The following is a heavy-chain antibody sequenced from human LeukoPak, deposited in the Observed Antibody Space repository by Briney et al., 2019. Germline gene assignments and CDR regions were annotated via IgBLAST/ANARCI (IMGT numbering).Heavy chain of an antibody. CDR1: GFTFSDYS. CDR3: ARDMATTPVTPDY. J-gene: IGHJ4*02. Sequence: QAGGSLRLSCAASGFTFSDYSMNWVRQAPGKGLVWVSRISTDGSITRYADSVKGRFTISRDNAKNTLYLQMHSLRAEDTAVYYCARDMATTPVTPDYWGQGTLVTVSS. CDR2: ISTDGSIT. D-gene: IGHD5-24*01. V-gene: IGHV3-74*01.